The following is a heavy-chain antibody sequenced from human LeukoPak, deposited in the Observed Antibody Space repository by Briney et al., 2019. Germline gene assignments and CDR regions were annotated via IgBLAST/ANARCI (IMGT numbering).Heavy chain of an antibody. D-gene: IGHD3-22*01. Sequence: AGGSLRLSCAASGFTFSTYSMNWVRQAPGKGLEWVSYISSSSSNIYYADSVKGRFTISRVNAKNSLYLQMNSLRDEDTAVYYCARDRSGYYLFDYWGQGALVTVSS. CDR1: GFTFSTYS. J-gene: IGHJ4*02. CDR2: ISSSSSNI. V-gene: IGHV3-48*02. CDR3: ARDRSGYYLFDY.